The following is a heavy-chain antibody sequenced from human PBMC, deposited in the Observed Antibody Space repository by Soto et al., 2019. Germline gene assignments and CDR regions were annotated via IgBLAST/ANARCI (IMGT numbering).Heavy chain of an antibody. V-gene: IGHV4-31*03. D-gene: IGHD4-17*01. CDR1: GGSINSGGYY. CDR3: ARDPSYGDYSYYGMDV. Sequence: TSETLSLTCTVSGGSINSGGYYWSWIRQHPGKGLEWIGSIYYSGKTYYSPSLKSRVTISVDTSKNHFSLRLSSLTAADTAVYYCARDPSYGDYSYYGMDVWGQGTTVT. CDR2: IYYSGKT. J-gene: IGHJ6*02.